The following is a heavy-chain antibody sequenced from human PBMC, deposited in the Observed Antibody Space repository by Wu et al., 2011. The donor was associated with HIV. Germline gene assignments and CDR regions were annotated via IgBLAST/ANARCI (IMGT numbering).Heavy chain of an antibody. Sequence: QVQLVQSGAEVKKPGASVTVSCKASGYTFTDYYIHWVRQAPGQGLEWVGWINPNSGGTNYAQKFQGRVTMTRDTSISTAYMELSRLRSDDTAVYYCARRWGEASPFDYWGQGTLVTVSS. D-gene: IGHD3-10*01. CDR1: GYTFTDYY. CDR3: ARRWGEASPFDY. CDR2: INPNSGGT. J-gene: IGHJ4*02. V-gene: IGHV1-2*02.